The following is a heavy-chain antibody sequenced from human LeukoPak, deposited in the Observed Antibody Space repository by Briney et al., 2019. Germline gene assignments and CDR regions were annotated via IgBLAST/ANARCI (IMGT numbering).Heavy chain of an antibody. V-gene: IGHV4-59*01. D-gene: IGHD5-12*01. J-gene: IGHJ3*02. CDR3: ARDLNSGYDLHAFDI. CDR1: GGSISSYY. CDR2: IYYSGST. Sequence: SETLSLTCTVSGGSISSYYWSWIRQPPGKGLEWIGYIYYSGSTNYNPSLKSRVTISVDTSKNQFSLKLSSVTAADTAVYYCARDLNSGYDLHAFDIRGQGTMVTVSS.